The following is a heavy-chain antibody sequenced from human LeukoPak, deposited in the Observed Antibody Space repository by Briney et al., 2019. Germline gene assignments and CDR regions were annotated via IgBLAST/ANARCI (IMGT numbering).Heavy chain of an antibody. V-gene: IGHV4-34*01. D-gene: IGHD3-10*01. Sequence: SETLSLTCAVYGGSFSGYYWSWIRQPPGKGLEWIGEINHSGSTNYNPSLKSRVTISVDTSKNQFSLKLSSVTAADTAVYYCARGGVLLYYMDVWGKGTTVTVSS. J-gene: IGHJ6*03. CDR1: GGSFSGYY. CDR3: ARGGVLLYYMDV. CDR2: INHSGST.